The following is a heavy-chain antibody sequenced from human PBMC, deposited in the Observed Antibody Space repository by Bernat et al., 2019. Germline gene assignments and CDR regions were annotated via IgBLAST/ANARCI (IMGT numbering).Heavy chain of an antibody. V-gene: IGHV3-7*03. CDR2: INQVGSEK. J-gene: IGHJ4*02. CDR3: ARSPRTGDVDY. Sequence: EVQLVESGGGLVQPGGSLRLSCSASGFTFCVSWMSLVRQASGTGLEWVANINQVGSEKYYVDSVRGRFTISRDNAKNSLYLQMNSLRADDTAVYYCARSPRTGDVDYWGQGTLVTVSS. D-gene: IGHD7-27*01. CDR1: GFTFCVSW.